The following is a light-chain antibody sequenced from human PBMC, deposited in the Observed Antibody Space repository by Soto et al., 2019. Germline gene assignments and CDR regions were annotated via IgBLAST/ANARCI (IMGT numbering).Light chain of an antibody. CDR2: KAS. CDR1: QTINNW. J-gene: IGKJ1*01. Sequence: DVQMTQSPSTLSASVGDRVTITCRASQTINNWLAWYQQKPGKAPKLLIYKASSLETGVPSRFSGSGSGTEFTLTLSSLQPDAFATYYCQQYNSYSLTWTFGQGTKVEIK. CDR3: QQYNSYSLTWT. V-gene: IGKV1-5*03.